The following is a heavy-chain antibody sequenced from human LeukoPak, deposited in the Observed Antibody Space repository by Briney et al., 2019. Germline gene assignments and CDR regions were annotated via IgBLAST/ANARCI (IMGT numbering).Heavy chain of an antibody. CDR3: ARVRYSSSAYWFDP. D-gene: IGHD6-6*01. CDR2: IYHSGST. Sequence: KASETLSLTCAVSGYSISSGYYWGWIRQPPGKGLEWIGSIYHSGSTYYNPSLKSRVTILIDTSKNQFSLKLSSVTAADTAVYYSARVRYSSSAYWFDPWGQGTLVTVSS. J-gene: IGHJ5*02. V-gene: IGHV4-38-2*01. CDR1: GYSISSGYY.